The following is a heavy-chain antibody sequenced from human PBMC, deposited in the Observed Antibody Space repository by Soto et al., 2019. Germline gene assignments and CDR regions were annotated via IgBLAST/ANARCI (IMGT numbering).Heavy chain of an antibody. V-gene: IGHV5-51*01. CDR3: ARHQDCSGGRCCVDY. CDR2: IHPGDSDT. CDR1: GYSFTNYW. Sequence: GESLKISCKGSGYSFTNYWIGWVRQKPGKGLEWMGIIHPGDSDTRYSPSFQGQVTISADRSISTAYLQWSSLKASDTAIYYCARHQDCSGGRCCVDYWGQGTLVTVSS. D-gene: IGHD2-15*01. J-gene: IGHJ4*02.